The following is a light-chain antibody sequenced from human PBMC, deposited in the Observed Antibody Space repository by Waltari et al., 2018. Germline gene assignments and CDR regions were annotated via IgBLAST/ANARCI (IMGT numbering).Light chain of an antibody. CDR2: DAS. CDR1: QSISSW. Sequence: DIQMTQSPSTLSASVGDRVTPTCRASQSISSWLAWYQQKPGKAPKLLIYDASSLESGVPSRFSGSGSGTEFTLTISSLQPDDFATYYCQQYNSYSMYTFGQGTKLEIK. CDR3: QQYNSYSMYT. V-gene: IGKV1-5*01. J-gene: IGKJ2*01.